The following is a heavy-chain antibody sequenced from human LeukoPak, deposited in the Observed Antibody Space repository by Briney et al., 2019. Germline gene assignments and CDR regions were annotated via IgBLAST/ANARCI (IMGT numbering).Heavy chain of an antibody. CDR3: ARVQDPDYGDYGELLFDY. CDR2: VYSGGST. D-gene: IGHD4-17*01. J-gene: IGHJ4*02. CDR1: GFTVISNY. Sequence: PGGSLILSCAASGFTVISNYMSWVRQAPGKGLEWVSVVYSGGSTYYADSVKGRFTISRHNSKNTLYLQMNSLRAEDTAVYYCARVQDPDYGDYGELLFDYWGQGTLVTVSS. V-gene: IGHV3-53*04.